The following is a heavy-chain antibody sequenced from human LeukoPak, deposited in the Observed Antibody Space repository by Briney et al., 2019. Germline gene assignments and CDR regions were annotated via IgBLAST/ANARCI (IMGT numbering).Heavy chain of an antibody. CDR3: ATDYSKGLKPLWFGELLFDY. Sequence: ASVKVSCKASGYTFTCYYMHWVRQAPGQGLEWMGGFDPEDGETIYAQKFQGRVTMTEDTSTDTAYMELSSLRSEDTAVYYCATDYSKGLKPLWFGELLFDYWGQGTLVTVSS. J-gene: IGHJ4*02. CDR1: GYTFTCYY. V-gene: IGHV1-24*01. CDR2: FDPEDGET. D-gene: IGHD3-10*01.